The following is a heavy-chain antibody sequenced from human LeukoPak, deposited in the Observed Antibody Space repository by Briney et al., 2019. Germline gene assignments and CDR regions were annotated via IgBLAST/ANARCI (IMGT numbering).Heavy chain of an antibody. D-gene: IGHD3-9*01. CDR1: GFTFSSYW. CDR3: ARPRNDILSGFHYYYGLDV. Sequence: GGSLGLSCAASGFTFSSYWMHWVRQAPGQGLVWVSRINSDGRSTSYADSVKGRFTISRDNAKNTLYLQMNSLRAEDTAVYYCARPRNDILSGFHYYYGLDVWGQGTTVTVSS. CDR2: INSDGRST. V-gene: IGHV3-74*01. J-gene: IGHJ6*02.